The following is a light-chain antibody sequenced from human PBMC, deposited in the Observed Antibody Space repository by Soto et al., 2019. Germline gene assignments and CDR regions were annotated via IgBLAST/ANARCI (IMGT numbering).Light chain of an antibody. CDR3: QQSYSTPPA. CDR2: DAS. Sequence: DIQMTQSPSSLSASVGDRVTITCRASQNISTYLSWYQQKPGKAPKLLIYDASSLQSGVTSRFSGSGSGTDFTLTISSLQPEDFATYYCQQSYSTPPAFGQGTRLEIK. CDR1: QNISTY. J-gene: IGKJ5*01. V-gene: IGKV1-39*01.